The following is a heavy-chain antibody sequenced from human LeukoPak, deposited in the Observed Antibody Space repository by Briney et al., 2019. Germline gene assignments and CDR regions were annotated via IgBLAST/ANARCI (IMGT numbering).Heavy chain of an antibody. CDR2: IRGGGGSA. D-gene: IGHD4-17*01. J-gene: IGHJ3*02. V-gene: IGHV3-23*01. CDR1: GFTFSSYA. Sequence: GGSLRLSCAASGFTFSSYAMSWVRQAPGKGPEWVSAIRGGGGSAFYADSVKGRFTISRDNSKYTLFLQMNSLRAEDTAVYYCARDPNGDYIGAFDMWGPGTMVTVSS. CDR3: ARDPNGDYIGAFDM.